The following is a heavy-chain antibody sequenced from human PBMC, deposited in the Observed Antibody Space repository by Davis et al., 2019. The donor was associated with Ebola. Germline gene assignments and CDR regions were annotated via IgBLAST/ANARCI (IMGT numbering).Heavy chain of an antibody. CDR1: GGSFSAYY. D-gene: IGHD2-2*01. J-gene: IGHJ6*02. CDR3: ARRGYQLVYYYGMDV. V-gene: IGHV4-34*01. Sequence: SETLSLTCAVYGGSFSAYYWSWIRQPPGKGLEWIGEINHSGSTNYNPSLKSRVTIYVDTSKNQFSLKLSSVTAADTAVYYCARRGYQLVYYYGMDVWGQGTTVTVSS. CDR2: INHSGST.